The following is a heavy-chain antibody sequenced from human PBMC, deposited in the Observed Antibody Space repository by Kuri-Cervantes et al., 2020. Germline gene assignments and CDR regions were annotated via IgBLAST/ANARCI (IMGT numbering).Heavy chain of an antibody. CDR1: GESFSGYY. J-gene: IGHJ6*03. D-gene: IGHD4-11*01. Sequence: SQTLSLSCAVSGESFSGYYWSSIRQTPGKGLEWIGEIKHSGSTNYNPSLKRRVTISVDTSKNQFSLKLSSVTAADTAVYYCARYSYSYYYYYYMDVWGKGTTVTVSS. V-gene: IGHV4-34*01. CDR3: ARYSYSYYYYYYMDV. CDR2: IKHSGST.